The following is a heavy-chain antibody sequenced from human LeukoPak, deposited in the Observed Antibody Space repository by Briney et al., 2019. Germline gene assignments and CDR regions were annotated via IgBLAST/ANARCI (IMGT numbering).Heavy chain of an antibody. V-gene: IGHV4-61*01. D-gene: IGHD4-17*01. Sequence: SETLSLTCTVSGGSISSGSYYWSWIRHPPGKGLECTGYIYYNGSLNYNPSLKSRVPISVDTSKKKFSLRRSSVSAVDTAVYYCARVYGDHDAFDIWGQGTMVTVSS. CDR1: GGSISSGSYY. CDR2: IYYNGSL. J-gene: IGHJ3*02. CDR3: ARVYGDHDAFDI.